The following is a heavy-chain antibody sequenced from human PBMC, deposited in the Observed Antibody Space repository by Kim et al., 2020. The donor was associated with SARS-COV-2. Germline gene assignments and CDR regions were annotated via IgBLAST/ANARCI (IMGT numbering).Heavy chain of an antibody. CDR3: ARWEVAFFYGLDV. D-gene: IGHD3-3*02. Sequence: NYAKKFLGRVTITADESTSTAYLEVNNLRSDDTSVYYCARWEVAFFYGLDVWGQGTTVAVSS. V-gene: IGHV1-69*01. J-gene: IGHJ6*02.